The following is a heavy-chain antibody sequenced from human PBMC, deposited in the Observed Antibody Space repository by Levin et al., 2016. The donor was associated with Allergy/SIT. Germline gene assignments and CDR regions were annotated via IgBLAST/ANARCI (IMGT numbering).Heavy chain of an antibody. CDR2: INVGNGNT. CDR1: GYIFTSYA. V-gene: IGHV1-3*01. J-gene: IGHJ4*02. Sequence: ASVKVSCKASGYIFTSYAMHWVRQAPGQRLEWMGWINVGNGNTKYSQKFQGRLTITRDTSASTGYMELSSLRSEDTAVYHCASLGDVYGDFPFDYWGQGTLVTVSS. D-gene: IGHD4-17*01. CDR3: ASLGDVYGDFPFDY.